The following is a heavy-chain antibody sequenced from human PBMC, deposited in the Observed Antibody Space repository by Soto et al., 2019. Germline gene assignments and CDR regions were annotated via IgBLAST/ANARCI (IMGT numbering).Heavy chain of an antibody. D-gene: IGHD3-16*01. CDR2: IYYSGST. Sequence: QVQLQESGPGLVKPSQTLSLTCTVSGGSISIGDYYWSWIRQPPGKGLEWIGYIYYSGSTYHNPSLRSRTSISRDTSKNQFSLKLSSVTAADSAVYYCAREGSLERHGNIWGKQNKWFDPWGQGTQVTVAS. CDR3: AREGSLERHGNIWGKQNKWFDP. CDR1: GGSISIGDYY. V-gene: IGHV4-30-4*01. J-gene: IGHJ5*02.